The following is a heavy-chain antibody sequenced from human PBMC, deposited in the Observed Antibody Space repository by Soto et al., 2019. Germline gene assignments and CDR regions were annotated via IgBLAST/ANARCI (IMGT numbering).Heavy chain of an antibody. V-gene: IGHV4-31*03. Sequence: QVQLEESGPGLVKPSQTLSLTCTVSGGSISRGSYYWSLIRQHPGKGLEWIGYIYYSGSTYYNPSLKSRVTISIDTSKNQFSLKLSSVTAADTAVYYCATTIASRPVDYWGQGTLVTVSS. CDR3: ATTIASRPVDY. J-gene: IGHJ4*02. CDR1: GGSISRGSYY. D-gene: IGHD6-6*01. CDR2: IYYSGST.